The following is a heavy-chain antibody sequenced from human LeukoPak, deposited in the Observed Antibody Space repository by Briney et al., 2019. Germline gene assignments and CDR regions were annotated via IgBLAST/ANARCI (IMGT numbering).Heavy chain of an antibody. V-gene: IGHV5-10-1*01. Sequence: GESLRISCKGSGYSFTSYWISWVRQMPGQGLEWMGRIDPSDSYTNYSPSFQGHVTISADKSISTAYLQWSSLKASDTAMYYCARRAHPYDDILTGYYHWFDPWGQGTLVTVSS. D-gene: IGHD3-9*01. CDR2: IDPSDSYT. CDR1: GYSFTSYW. J-gene: IGHJ5*02. CDR3: ARRAHPYDDILTGYYHWFDP.